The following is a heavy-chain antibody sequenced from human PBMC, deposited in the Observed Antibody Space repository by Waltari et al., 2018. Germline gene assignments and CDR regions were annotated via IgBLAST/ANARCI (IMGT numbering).Heavy chain of an antibody. CDR2: VRDSDTNT. CDR3: VKGLYAPHA. V-gene: IGHV3-23*04. CDR1: GFTFSSFA. Sequence: EVQLVESGGGLVQPGGSLRLSCEASGFTFSSFAMSWVRQAPGRGVEWVAQVRDSDTNTTYAESVKGRFTISRDNSKNTLYLQMNSLKIDDTAGYYCVKGLYAPHAWGQGTLVTVSS. D-gene: IGHD2-2*02. J-gene: IGHJ5*02.